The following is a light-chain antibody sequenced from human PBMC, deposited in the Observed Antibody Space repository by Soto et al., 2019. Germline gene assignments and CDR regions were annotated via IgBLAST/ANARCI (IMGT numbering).Light chain of an antibody. Sequence: QSALTQPASVSGSPGQSITISCTGTSSDVGGYNYVSWYQQHPGKAPKLMIYEVSNRPSGVSNRFSGSKSGNTASLTISGLQVENGADYYCSPYTRSSTLYVFGTGTKLTV. J-gene: IGLJ1*01. V-gene: IGLV2-14*01. CDR2: EVS. CDR3: SPYTRSSTLYV. CDR1: SSDVGGYNY.